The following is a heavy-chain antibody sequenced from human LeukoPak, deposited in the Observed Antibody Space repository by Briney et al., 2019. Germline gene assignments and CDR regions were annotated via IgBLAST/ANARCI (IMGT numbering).Heavy chain of an antibody. Sequence: ASVKVSCKVSGYTFTDYYMHWVQQAPGKGPEWMGLVDPEDGETIYAEKFQGRVTITADTSTDTAYMELSSLRSENTAVYYCATEYGSGSYFDYWGQGTLVTVSS. D-gene: IGHD3-10*01. V-gene: IGHV1-69-2*01. CDR1: GYTFTDYY. CDR2: VDPEDGET. J-gene: IGHJ4*02. CDR3: ATEYGSGSYFDY.